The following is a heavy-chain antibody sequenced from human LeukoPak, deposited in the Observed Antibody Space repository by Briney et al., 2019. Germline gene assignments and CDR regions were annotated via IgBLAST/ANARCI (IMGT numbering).Heavy chain of an antibody. CDR1: GGSISSSSYY. V-gene: IGHV4-39*01. CDR3: ARQQNYGYYDSSEFDY. CDR2: IYYSRST. Sequence: SETLSLTCTVSGGSISSSSYYWGWIRQPPGKGLEWIGSIYYSRSTYYNPSLKSRVTISVDTSKNQFSLKLSSVTAADTAVYYCARQQNYGYYDSSEFDYWSQGTLVTVSS. D-gene: IGHD3-22*01. J-gene: IGHJ4*02.